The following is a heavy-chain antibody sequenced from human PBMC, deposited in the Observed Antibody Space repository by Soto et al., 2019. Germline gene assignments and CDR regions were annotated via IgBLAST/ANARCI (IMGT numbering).Heavy chain of an antibody. CDR3: ARDLLQQLVWGRNDAFDI. J-gene: IGHJ3*02. D-gene: IGHD6-13*01. Sequence: SQTLSLTCAISGDSVSSNSAAWNWIRQSPSRGLEWLGRTYYRSKWYNDYAVSVKSRITINPDTSKNQFSLQLNSVTPEDTAVYYCARDLLQQLVWGRNDAFDIWGQGTMVTVSS. CDR1: GDSVSSNSAA. CDR2: TYYRSKWYN. V-gene: IGHV6-1*01.